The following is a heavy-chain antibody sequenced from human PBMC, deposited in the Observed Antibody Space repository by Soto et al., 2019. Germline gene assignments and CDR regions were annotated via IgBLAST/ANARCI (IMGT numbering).Heavy chain of an antibody. CDR1: GGSISSGGYY. CDR2: IYYSGST. V-gene: IGHV4-31*03. Sequence: QVQLQESGPGLVKPSQTLSLTCTVSGGSISSGGYYWSWIRQHPGKGPEWIGYIYYSGSTYYTPSLKSRVTISVDTSKNQFSLKLSSVTAADTAVYYCARLNIAAAGTYFDYWGQGTLVTVSS. CDR3: ARLNIAAAGTYFDY. J-gene: IGHJ4*02. D-gene: IGHD6-13*01.